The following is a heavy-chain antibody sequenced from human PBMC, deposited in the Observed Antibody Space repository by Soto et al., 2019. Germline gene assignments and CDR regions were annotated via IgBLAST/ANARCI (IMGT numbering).Heavy chain of an antibody. V-gene: IGHV1-69*08. Sequence: QVQLVQSGAEVKKPGSSVRVSCKASGTIFSSYTISLVRHAPGQGLEWMGRIIPILGETNSAQKFQGRVTLTADKSTNTAYMELNSLRLEDTALYYCARGLGGRMDDWGQGTTVTVSS. D-gene: IGHD3-16*01. CDR2: IIPILGET. CDR1: GTIFSSYT. J-gene: IGHJ6*02. CDR3: ARGLGGRMDD.